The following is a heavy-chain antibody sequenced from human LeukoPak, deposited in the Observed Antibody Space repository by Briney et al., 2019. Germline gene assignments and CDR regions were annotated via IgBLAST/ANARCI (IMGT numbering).Heavy chain of an antibody. V-gene: IGHV4-59*01. CDR2: IYYSGST. CDR1: GGSINSYY. Sequence: SETLSLTCTVSGGSINSYYWSWIRQPPGKGLEWIGCIYYSGSTNYNPSLKSRVTISVDTSKSQFSLRLRSVTAADTAVYYCARPTYYSDSSLWGDDAFDIWGQGTMVTVSS. J-gene: IGHJ3*02. D-gene: IGHD3-22*01. CDR3: ARPTYYSDSSLWGDDAFDI.